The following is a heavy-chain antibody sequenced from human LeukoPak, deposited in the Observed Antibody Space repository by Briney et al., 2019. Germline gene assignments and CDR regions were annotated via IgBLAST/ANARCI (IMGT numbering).Heavy chain of an antibody. CDR1: GYTFTCYY. J-gene: IGHJ4*02. CDR3: ARYSHGDYLGLDY. V-gene: IGHV1-8*02. Sequence: GASVKVSCKASGYTFTCYYMHWVRQATGQGLEWMGWMNPNSGNTGYAQKFQGRVTMTRNTSISTAYMELSSLRSEDTAVYYCARYSHGDYLGLDYWRQGTLVTVSS. CDR2: MNPNSGNT. D-gene: IGHD4-17*01.